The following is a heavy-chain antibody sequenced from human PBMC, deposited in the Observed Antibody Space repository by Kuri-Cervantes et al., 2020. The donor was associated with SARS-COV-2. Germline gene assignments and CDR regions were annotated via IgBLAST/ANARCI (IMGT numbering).Heavy chain of an antibody. CDR3: ARDKGGYSSGSFDY. Sequence: GESLKISCASSGFTFSSYSMNWVHQAPGKGLEWVSYISSSSSTIYYADSVKGRFTISRDNSKNTLYLQMNSLRAEDTAVYYCARDKGGYSSGSFDYWGQGTLVTVSS. D-gene: IGHD6-19*01. CDR2: ISSSSSTI. J-gene: IGHJ4*02. V-gene: IGHV3-48*01. CDR1: GFTFSSYS.